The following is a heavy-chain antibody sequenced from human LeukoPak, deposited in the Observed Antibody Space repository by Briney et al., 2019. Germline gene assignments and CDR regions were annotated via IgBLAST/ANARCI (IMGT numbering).Heavy chain of an antibody. CDR2: INPNSGGT. J-gene: IGHJ4*02. V-gene: IGHV1-2*02. Sequence: SETVSFTSSVYTFTIYYMHWVRQAPGQGLEWMGWINPNSGGTNYAHKFQGRVTMTRDTSISTAYMELSRLRSDDTAVYYCARESYYDILSGYYSDYFDLWGQGTLVTVSS. D-gene: IGHD3-9*01. CDR3: ARESYYDILSGYYSDYFDL. CDR1: VYTFTIYY.